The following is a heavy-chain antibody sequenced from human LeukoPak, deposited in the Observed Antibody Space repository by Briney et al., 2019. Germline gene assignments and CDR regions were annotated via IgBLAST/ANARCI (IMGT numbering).Heavy chain of an antibody. Sequence: GGSLRLSCAASGFTFSSYAMHWVCQAPGKGLEWVAVISYDGSNKYYADSVKGRFTISRDNSKNTLYLQMNSLRAEDTAVYYCARGRGSYSYYYGMDVWGQGTTVTVSS. J-gene: IGHJ6*02. CDR2: ISYDGSNK. CDR1: GFTFSSYA. D-gene: IGHD1-26*01. V-gene: IGHV3-30*01. CDR3: ARGRGSYSYYYGMDV.